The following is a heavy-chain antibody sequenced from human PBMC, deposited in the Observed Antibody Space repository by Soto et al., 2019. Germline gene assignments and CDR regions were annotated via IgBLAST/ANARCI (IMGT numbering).Heavy chain of an antibody. D-gene: IGHD2-2*02. J-gene: IGHJ6*02. V-gene: IGHV1-69*13. CDR2: IIPIFGTA. CDR3: ARTDCSSTSCYKSRDYYYGMDV. Sequence: SVKVSCKASGGTFSSYAISWVRQAPGQGLEWMGGIIPIFGTANYAQKFQGRVTITADESTSTAYMELSSLRSEDTAVYYCARTDCSSTSCYKSRDYYYGMDVWGQGTTGTVSS. CDR1: GGTFSSYA.